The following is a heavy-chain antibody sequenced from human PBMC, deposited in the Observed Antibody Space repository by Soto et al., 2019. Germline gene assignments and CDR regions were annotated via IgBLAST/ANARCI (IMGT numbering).Heavy chain of an antibody. V-gene: IGHV1-18*01. D-gene: IGHD3-16*02. Sequence: ASVKVSCKACGYTITSYGISWVRQAPGQGLEWMGWISAYNGNTNYAQKLQGRVTMTTDTSTSTAYMELRSLRSDDTAVYYCARASSVYPPYYFDYWGQGTLVTVSS. CDR1: GYTITSYG. J-gene: IGHJ4*02. CDR3: ARASSVYPPYYFDY. CDR2: ISAYNGNT.